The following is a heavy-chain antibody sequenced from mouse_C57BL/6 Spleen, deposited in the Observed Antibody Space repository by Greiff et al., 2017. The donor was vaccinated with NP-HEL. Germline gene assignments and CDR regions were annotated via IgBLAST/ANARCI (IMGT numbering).Heavy chain of an antibody. Sequence: VKLQQSGPGLVQPSQSLSITCTVSGFSLTSYGVHWVRQSPGKGLEWLGVIWSGGSTDYNAAFISRLSISKDNSKSQVFFKMNSLQADDTAIYYCARNDGSSPYWYFDVWGTGTTVTVSS. CDR1: GFSLTSYG. J-gene: IGHJ1*03. D-gene: IGHD1-1*01. V-gene: IGHV2-2*01. CDR3: ARNDGSSPYWYFDV. CDR2: IWSGGST.